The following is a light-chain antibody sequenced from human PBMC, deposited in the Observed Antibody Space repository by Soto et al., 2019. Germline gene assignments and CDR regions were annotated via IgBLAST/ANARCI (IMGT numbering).Light chain of an antibody. Sequence: EIVMTQSPATLSVSPGEGATLSCTASESINNNLAWYQQKPGQAPRLLIYAATTRAIGFPARFSGSGSGTEFTLTISSLQSEDFAVYYCQQHHKWPLTFGGGTKVDIK. CDR1: ESINNN. J-gene: IGKJ4*01. CDR3: QQHHKWPLT. V-gene: IGKV3-15*01. CDR2: AAT.